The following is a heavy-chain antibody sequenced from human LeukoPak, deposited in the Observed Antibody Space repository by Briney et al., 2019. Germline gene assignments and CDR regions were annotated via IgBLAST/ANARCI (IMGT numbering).Heavy chain of an antibody. Sequence: SETLSLTCTDSGGSISSSSYYWGWIRQPPGKRLEWIGSIYYSGSTYYNPSLKSRVTISVDTSKNQFSLKLSSVTAADTAVYYCARLAILGWFDPWGQGTLVTVSS. V-gene: IGHV4-39*01. D-gene: IGHD3-3*01. CDR1: GGSISSSSYY. CDR2: IYYSGST. J-gene: IGHJ5*02. CDR3: ARLAILGWFDP.